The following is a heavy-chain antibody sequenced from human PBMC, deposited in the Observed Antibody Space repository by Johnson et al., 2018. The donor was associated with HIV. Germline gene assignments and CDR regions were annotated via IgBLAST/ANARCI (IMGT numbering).Heavy chain of an antibody. D-gene: IGHD6-13*01. Sequence: QVLLVESGGGVVQPGRSLRLSCAASGFTFSTYTMHWVRQAPGKGLEWVALISYDGTDKYSADSVKGRFSVSRDNSKNTLYLQMNSLRAEDTAVYYCASFAAAGDAFDIWGQGTMVTVSS. CDR2: ISYDGTDK. CDR3: ASFAAAGDAFDI. J-gene: IGHJ3*02. V-gene: IGHV3-30*04. CDR1: GFTFSTYT.